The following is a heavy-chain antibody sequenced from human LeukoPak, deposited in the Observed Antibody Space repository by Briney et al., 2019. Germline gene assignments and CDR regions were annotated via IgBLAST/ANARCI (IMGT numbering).Heavy chain of an antibody. J-gene: IGHJ6*02. CDR3: ASVGYCSGGSCYAAEYYYYGMDV. D-gene: IGHD2-15*01. Sequence: GGSLRLSCAASGFTFSSYSMNWVRQAPWKGLEWVSSISSSSSYIYYADSVKGRFTISRDNAKNSLYLQMNSLRAEDTAVYYCASVGYCSGGSCYAAEYYYYGMDVWGQGTTVTVSS. CDR1: GFTFSSYS. CDR2: ISSSSSYI. V-gene: IGHV3-21*01.